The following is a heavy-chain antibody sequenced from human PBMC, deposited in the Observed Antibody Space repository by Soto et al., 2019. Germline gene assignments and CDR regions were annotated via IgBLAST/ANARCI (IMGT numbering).Heavy chain of an antibody. Sequence: GGSLRLSCVASGFSLSDFAVNWVRQAPGKGLEWVSFISSDSRTIYYADSVEGRFTVSRDNARNSVSLQMDSLRDEDAAVYYCARIKLVEWFFINVDVYDMDVWGQGTPVTVSS. CDR2: ISSDSRTI. CDR1: GFSLSDFA. J-gene: IGHJ6*02. D-gene: IGHD3-3*01. V-gene: IGHV3-48*02. CDR3: ARIKLVEWFFINVDVYDMDV.